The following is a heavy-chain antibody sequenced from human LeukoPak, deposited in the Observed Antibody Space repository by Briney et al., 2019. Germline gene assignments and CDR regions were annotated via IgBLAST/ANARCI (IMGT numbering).Heavy chain of an antibody. J-gene: IGHJ4*02. CDR2: IWYDGSNK. CDR1: GFTFSSYG. Sequence: GGSQRLSCAASGFTFSSYGMHWVRQAPGKGLEWVAVIWYDGSNKYYADSVKGRFTISRDNSKNTLYLQMNSLRAEDTAVYYCARDHCSSTSCYPDYWGQGTLVTVSS. CDR3: ARDHCSSTSCYPDY. D-gene: IGHD2-2*01. V-gene: IGHV3-33*01.